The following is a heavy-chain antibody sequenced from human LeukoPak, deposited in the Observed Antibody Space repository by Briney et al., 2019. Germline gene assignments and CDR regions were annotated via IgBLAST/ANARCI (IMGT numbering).Heavy chain of an antibody. CDR3: ARASGYDSNYYFDY. CDR1: GGSMNSYF. Sequence: PSETLSLTCLVSGGSMNSYFWSWIRQPAGKGLEWIGYIHYSGSTKYRSSLKSRVTISVDTSKNQFSLKLSSVTAADTAVYYCARASGYDSNYYFDYWGQGTLVTVSS. D-gene: IGHD5-12*01. CDR2: IHYSGST. V-gene: IGHV4-59*12. J-gene: IGHJ4*02.